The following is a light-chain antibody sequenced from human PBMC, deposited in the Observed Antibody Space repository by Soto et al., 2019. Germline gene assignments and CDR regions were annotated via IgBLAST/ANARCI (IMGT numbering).Light chain of an antibody. CDR1: QSISSW. J-gene: IGKJ1*01. V-gene: IGKV1-5*03. CDR3: QHYNSYSEA. CDR2: KAS. Sequence: DIQITQSPSTLSASIGDRVTITCRASQSISSWLAWYTQKPGKAPKLLIYKASTLKSGVPSRFSCSGAGTECTRPISSLQPDDVTTDYCQHYNSYSEAFGQGTKVDIK.